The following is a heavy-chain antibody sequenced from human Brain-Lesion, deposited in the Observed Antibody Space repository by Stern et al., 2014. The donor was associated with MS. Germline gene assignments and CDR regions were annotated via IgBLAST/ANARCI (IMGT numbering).Heavy chain of an antibody. CDR2: SDHSGST. Sequence: MQLVESGPGLVKPSGTLSLTCAVSGGSISSSNWWSWVRQSPGKGLEWIGESDHSGSTIYNPPLKVRSPLPVASPKTRFPLTLRSVTAADTAVYFCARFPASRPHVFDSWGQGTLVTVSS. V-gene: IGHV4-4*02. D-gene: IGHD6-13*01. CDR1: GGSISSSNW. CDR3: ARFPASRPHVFDS. J-gene: IGHJ4*02.